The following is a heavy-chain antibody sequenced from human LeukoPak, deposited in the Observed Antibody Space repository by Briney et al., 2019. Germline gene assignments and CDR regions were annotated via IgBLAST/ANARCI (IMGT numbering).Heavy chain of an antibody. D-gene: IGHD4-17*01. CDR3: VKYGPFDY. Sequence: PGGSLRLSCAASGINFNYAWMSWVRQAPGKGLEYVSAISSNGGSTYYADSVKGRFTISRDNSKNTLYLQMSSLRAEDTAVYYCVKYGPFDYWGQGTLVTVSS. J-gene: IGHJ4*02. CDR2: ISSNGGST. V-gene: IGHV3-64D*09. CDR1: GINFNYAW.